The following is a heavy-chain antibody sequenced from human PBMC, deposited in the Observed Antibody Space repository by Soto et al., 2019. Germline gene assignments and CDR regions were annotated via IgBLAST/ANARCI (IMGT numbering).Heavy chain of an antibody. CDR2: INHSGST. J-gene: IGHJ3*02. Sequence: SETLSLTCAVYGWSLSGYFWSWIRQPPGKGLEWIGEINHSGSTNYNPSLKSRVTISVDTSKNQFSLKLSSVTAADTAVYYCARRRPLRGYSSSWYGAFDIWGQGTMVTVSS. D-gene: IGHD6-13*01. CDR3: ARRRPLRGYSSSWYGAFDI. V-gene: IGHV4-34*01. CDR1: GWSLSGYF.